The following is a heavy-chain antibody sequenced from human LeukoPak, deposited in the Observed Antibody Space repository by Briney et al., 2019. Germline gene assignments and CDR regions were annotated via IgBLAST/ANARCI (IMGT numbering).Heavy chain of an antibody. CDR2: ISYHGSNI. CDR1: GFTFTCCG. CDR3: ARKNEQGVTDF. J-gene: IGHJ4*02. D-gene: IGHD1-1*01. Sequence: TGGSLILSCAASGFTFTCCGMHWVRQAPGKGLEWLAVISYHGSNIYYADSVKGRFTISRDNSKNTAFLQMNSLRPEDTALYYCARKNEQGVTDFWGQGALVTASA. V-gene: IGHV3-30*03.